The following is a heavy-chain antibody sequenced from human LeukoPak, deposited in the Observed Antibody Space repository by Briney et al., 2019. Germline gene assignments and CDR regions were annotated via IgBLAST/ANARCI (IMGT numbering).Heavy chain of an antibody. D-gene: IGHD5-12*01. CDR2: IYYSGST. CDR3: ARSIWRGYQYYFDY. Sequence: SETLSLTCTVSGGSISSSSYYWGWIRQPPGKGLEWIGSIYYSGSTYYNPSLKSRVTISVDTSKNQFSLKLSSVTAADTAVYYCARSIWRGYQYYFDYWRQGTLVTVSP. V-gene: IGHV4-39*07. J-gene: IGHJ4*02. CDR1: GGSISSSSYY.